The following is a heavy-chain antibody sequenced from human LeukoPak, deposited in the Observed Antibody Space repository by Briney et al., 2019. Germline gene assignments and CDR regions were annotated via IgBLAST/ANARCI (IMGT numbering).Heavy chain of an antibody. CDR3: AKESHASRITIFGVATRSSYFDY. Sequence: GGSLRLSCAASGFTFSRYGLHWVRQAPGKGLEWVAVIWYDGSNKYYADSVKGRFTISRDNSKNTLYLQMNSLRAEDTAVYYRAKESHASRITIFGVATRSSYFDYWGQGTLVTVSS. V-gene: IGHV3-33*03. CDR1: GFTFSRYG. CDR2: IWYDGSNK. D-gene: IGHD3-3*01. J-gene: IGHJ4*02.